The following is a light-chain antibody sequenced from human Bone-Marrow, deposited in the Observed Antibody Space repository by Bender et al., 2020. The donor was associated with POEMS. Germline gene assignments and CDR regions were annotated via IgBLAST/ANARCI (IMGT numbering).Light chain of an antibody. Sequence: QSALTQPPSASGSPGHSVTISCTGTSSDVGGYNYVSWYQQHPGKAPKLIIYEVNERPSGVSNRFSGSKSGNTASLTISGLQAEDEADYYCCSYAGRNNFVVFGGGTKLTVL. J-gene: IGLJ2*01. CDR1: SSDVGGYNY. CDR3: CSYAGRNNFVV. V-gene: IGLV2-8*01. CDR2: EVN.